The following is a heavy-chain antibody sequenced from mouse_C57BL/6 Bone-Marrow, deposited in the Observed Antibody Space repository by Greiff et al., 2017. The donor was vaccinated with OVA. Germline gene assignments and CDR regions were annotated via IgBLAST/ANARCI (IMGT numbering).Heavy chain of an antibody. V-gene: IGHV1-7*01. CDR2: INPSSGYT. CDR1: GYTFTSYW. D-gene: IGHD2-4*01. J-gene: IGHJ4*01. Sequence: VQLQESGAELAKPGASVKLSCKASGYTFTSYWMHWVKQRPGQGLAWIGYINPSSGYTKYNQKFKDKATLTADKSSSTAYMQLSSLTYEDSAVYYCARPLIYYDYEGRGYYAMDYWGQGTSVTVSS. CDR3: ARPLIYYDYEGRGYYAMDY.